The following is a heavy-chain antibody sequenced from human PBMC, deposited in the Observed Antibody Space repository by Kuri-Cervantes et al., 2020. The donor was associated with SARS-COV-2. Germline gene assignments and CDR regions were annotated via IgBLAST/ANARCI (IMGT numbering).Heavy chain of an antibody. D-gene: IGHD5-18*01. Sequence: SETLSLTCTVSGGSISSYYWSWIRQPPGKGLEWIGYIYDSGSTNYNHSLKSRVTISVDTSKNQFSLKLSSVTAADTAVYYCARKESTAMTPFDPWGQGTLVTVSS. CDR1: GGSISSYY. J-gene: IGHJ5*02. V-gene: IGHV4-59*01. CDR3: ARKESTAMTPFDP. CDR2: IYDSGST.